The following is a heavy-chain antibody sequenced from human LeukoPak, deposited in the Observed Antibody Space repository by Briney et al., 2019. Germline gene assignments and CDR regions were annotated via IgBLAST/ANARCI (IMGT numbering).Heavy chain of an antibody. CDR2: ISAYNGNT. CDR1: GYTFTSYG. J-gene: IGHJ3*02. Sequence: ASVKVSCKASGYTFTSYGISWVRQAPGQGLEWMGWISAYNGNTNYAQKLQGRVTMTTDTSTSTAYMELRSLRSDDTAVYYCARDEAYSSGWSKSDAFDIWGQGTMVTVSS. CDR3: ARDEAYSSGWSKSDAFDI. V-gene: IGHV1-18*01. D-gene: IGHD6-19*01.